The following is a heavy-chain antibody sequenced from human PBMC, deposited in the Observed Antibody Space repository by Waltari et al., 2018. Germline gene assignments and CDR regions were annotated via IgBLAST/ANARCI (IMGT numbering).Heavy chain of an antibody. CDR3: ARSSGSYSWFDY. V-gene: IGHV4-38-2*01. CDR1: GYSISSGYY. Sequence: QVQLQESGPGLVKPSETLSLTCAVSGYSISSGYYWGWIRQPPGKGLEWIGSLYHSGSTYYNPSLKSRVTISVDTSKNQFSLKLSSVTAADTAVYYCARSSGSYSWFDYWGQGTLVTVSS. CDR2: LYHSGST. D-gene: IGHD1-26*01. J-gene: IGHJ4*02.